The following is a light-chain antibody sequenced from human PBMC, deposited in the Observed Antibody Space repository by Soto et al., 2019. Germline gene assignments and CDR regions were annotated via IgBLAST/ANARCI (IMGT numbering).Light chain of an antibody. CDR2: HAS. V-gene: IGKV1-5*01. CDR1: QSISNW. Sequence: DIQMTQSPSTLSAPLGDRVTITCRASQSISNWLAWYQQKPGTAPKLQIYHASTLESGVPSRFSGSGSGTEFRLTSSTMQPDDFATYYCQQYDSFSVTFGQGTRLEIK. CDR3: QQYDSFSVT. J-gene: IGKJ5*01.